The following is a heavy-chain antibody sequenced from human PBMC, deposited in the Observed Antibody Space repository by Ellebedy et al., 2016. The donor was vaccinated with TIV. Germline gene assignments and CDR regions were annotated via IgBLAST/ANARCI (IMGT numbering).Heavy chain of an antibody. Sequence: GGSLRLSXAASGFTFSSYSMNWVRQAPGKGLEWVSSISSSSSYIYYADSVKGRFTISRGNAKNSLYLQMNSLRAEDTAVYYCARDLGPWRDYYYYGMDVWGQGTTVTVSS. CDR2: ISSSSSYI. CDR3: ARDLGPWRDYYYYGMDV. V-gene: IGHV3-21*01. D-gene: IGHD3-16*01. CDR1: GFTFSSYS. J-gene: IGHJ6*02.